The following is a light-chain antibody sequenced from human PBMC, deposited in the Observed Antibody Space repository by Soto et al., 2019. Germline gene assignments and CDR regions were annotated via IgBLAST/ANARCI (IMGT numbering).Light chain of an antibody. CDR3: QQYNNYPRT. V-gene: IGKV1-5*01. Sequence: IQMTQSPSNLSASVGDRVTITCRASESIRTWLAWYQHKPGKAPKFLIYDASTLESGVPSRFSSSGSGTEFTLTISSLQHDDFATYYCQQYNNYPRTFGQGTKVDI. J-gene: IGKJ1*01. CDR1: ESIRTW. CDR2: DAS.